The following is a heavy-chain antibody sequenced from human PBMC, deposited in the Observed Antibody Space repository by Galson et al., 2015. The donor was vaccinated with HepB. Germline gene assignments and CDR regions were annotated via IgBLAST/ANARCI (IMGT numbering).Heavy chain of an antibody. D-gene: IGHD6-19*01. V-gene: IGHV1-2*06. J-gene: IGHJ4*02. CDR1: RYTFTGYY. CDR3: ASKDSSGWAPFDY. Sequence: SVKVSCKATRYTFTGYYMHWVRQAPGQGLEWMGRINPNSGDTNYAQKFQGRVTMTRDTSISTAYMELSRLRSDDTAVYYCASKDSSGWAPFDYGGQGTLVTVSS. CDR2: INPNSGDT.